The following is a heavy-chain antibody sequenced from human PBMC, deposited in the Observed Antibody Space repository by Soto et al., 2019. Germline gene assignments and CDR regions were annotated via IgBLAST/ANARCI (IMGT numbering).Heavy chain of an antibody. CDR2: ISSRSSTI. Sequence: EVQLVESGGGLVQPGGSLRLSCAASGFTFSSYSMNWVRQAPGKGLEWVSYISSRSSTIYYADSVKGRFTISRDNANNSLYLQMNSLRDEDTAVYYCARVQNWFGSEAFDYWGQGTLVTVSS. D-gene: IGHD3-10*01. V-gene: IGHV3-48*02. J-gene: IGHJ4*02. CDR3: ARVQNWFGSEAFDY. CDR1: GFTFSSYS.